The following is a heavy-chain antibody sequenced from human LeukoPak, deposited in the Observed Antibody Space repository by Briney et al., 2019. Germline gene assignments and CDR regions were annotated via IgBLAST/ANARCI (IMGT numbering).Heavy chain of an antibody. J-gene: IGHJ4*02. CDR1: GGSISSGDYY. CDR3: AREVHYGDYVPFDY. Sequence: SETLSLTCTVSGGSISSGDYYWSWIRQPPGKGLEWIGYIYYSGSTYYNPSLKSRVTISVDTSKNQFSLKLSSVTAADTAVYYCAREVHYGDYVPFDYWGQGTLVTVSS. D-gene: IGHD4-17*01. CDR2: IYYSGST. V-gene: IGHV4-30-4*08.